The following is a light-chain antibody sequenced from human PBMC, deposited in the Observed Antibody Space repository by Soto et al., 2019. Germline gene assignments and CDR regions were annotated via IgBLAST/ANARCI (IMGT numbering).Light chain of an antibody. Sequence: EIVLTQSPGTLSLSPGERATLSCRASQSVSSSYLAWYQQKPGQAPRLLIYGASSRATGIPDRVSGSGSGTEFTLTISSLQPDDFATYYCQQLNSHPRTFGQGTKVDIK. J-gene: IGKJ2*01. CDR1: QSVSSSY. V-gene: IGKV3-20*01. CDR2: GAS. CDR3: QQLNSHPRT.